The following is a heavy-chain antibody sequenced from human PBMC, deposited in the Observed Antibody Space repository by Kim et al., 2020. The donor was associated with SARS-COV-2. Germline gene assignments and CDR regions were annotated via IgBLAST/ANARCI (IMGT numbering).Heavy chain of an antibody. Sequence: SETLSLTCTVTGGSLTSYYWSWIRQPPGKGLEWFGYIYYRGTTTYNPSLKSRVTMSVDTSKKQFSLNLRSVTAADTAVYYCARGAKAGPYYFDIWGQGALVSVSS. V-gene: IGHV4-59*13. J-gene: IGHJ4*02. D-gene: IGHD3-10*01. CDR3: ARGAKAGPYYFDI. CDR2: IYYRGTT. CDR1: GGSLTSYY.